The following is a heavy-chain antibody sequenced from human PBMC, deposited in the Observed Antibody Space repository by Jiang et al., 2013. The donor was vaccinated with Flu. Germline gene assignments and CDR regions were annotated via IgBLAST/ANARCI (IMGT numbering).Heavy chain of an antibody. CDR2: INGDGTSL. D-gene: IGHD1-26*01. CDR3: ARDLPGQWGARLDY. V-gene: IGHV3-74*01. Sequence: GLVWVARINGDGTSLSYADNVKGRFTISRDNAKNTLYLQMNSLRAEDTAVYYCARDLPGQWGARLDYWGQGTLVTVSS. J-gene: IGHJ4*02.